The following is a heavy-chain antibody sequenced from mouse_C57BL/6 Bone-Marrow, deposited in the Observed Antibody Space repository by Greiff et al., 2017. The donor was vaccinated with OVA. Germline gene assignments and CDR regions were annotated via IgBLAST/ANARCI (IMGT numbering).Heavy chain of an antibody. CDR3: ARSLFYYGSRDY. V-gene: IGHV1-80*01. CDR2: IYPGDGDT. Sequence: VQLKESGAELVKPGASVKISCKASGYAFSSYWMNWVKQRPGKGLEWIGQIYPGDGDTNYNGKFKGKATLTADKSSSTAYMQLSSLTSEDSAVYFCARSLFYYGSRDYWGQGTLVTVSA. CDR1: GYAFSSYW. D-gene: IGHD1-1*01. J-gene: IGHJ3*01.